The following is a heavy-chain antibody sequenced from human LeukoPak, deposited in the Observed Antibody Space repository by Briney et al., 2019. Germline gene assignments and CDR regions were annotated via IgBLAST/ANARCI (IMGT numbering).Heavy chain of an antibody. CDR1: GDSSRGVGYG. Sequence: SQTRFRTWTVTGDSSRGVGYGWSWILQRPRKGLEWIGYIYYTGGTYYNPSLKSRVTISVDTSKNQFSLNLNSVTAADTAVYYCARDLVVGGTCRLDYWGQGTLVTVSS. V-gene: IGHV4-31*02. J-gene: IGHJ4*02. CDR2: IYYTGGT. CDR3: ARDLVVGGTCRLDY. D-gene: IGHD1-1*01.